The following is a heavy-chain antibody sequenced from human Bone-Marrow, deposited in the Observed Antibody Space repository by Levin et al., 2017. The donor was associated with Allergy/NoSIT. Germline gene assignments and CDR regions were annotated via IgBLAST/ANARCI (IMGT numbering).Heavy chain of an antibody. V-gene: IGHV4-59*01. Sequence: SQTLSLTCTVSDGSISSYFWSWIRQSPGKGLEWIGYMYYTGTADYNPSLESRVTMSIVTSKHQFSLDLTSVTAADTAVYYCARVYPWDYGGNPGRYFDIWGRGTLVTVSS. CDR2: MYYTGTA. D-gene: IGHD4-23*01. CDR3: ARVYPWDYGGNPGRYFDI. CDR1: DGSISSYF. J-gene: IGHJ2*01.